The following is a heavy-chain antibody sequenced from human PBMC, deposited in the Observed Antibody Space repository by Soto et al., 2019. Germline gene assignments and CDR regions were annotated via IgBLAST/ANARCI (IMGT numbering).Heavy chain of an antibody. D-gene: IGHD1-26*01. CDR3: ARVIFPVGATTLGY. Sequence: GGSLRLSCAASEFTFSSYSMNWVRPAPGKGLEWVSSISSSSSYIYYADSVKGRFTISRDNAKNSLYLQMNSLRAEDTAVYYCARVIFPVGATTLGYWGQGTLVTVSS. V-gene: IGHV3-21*01. CDR1: EFTFSSYS. CDR2: ISSSSSYI. J-gene: IGHJ4*02.